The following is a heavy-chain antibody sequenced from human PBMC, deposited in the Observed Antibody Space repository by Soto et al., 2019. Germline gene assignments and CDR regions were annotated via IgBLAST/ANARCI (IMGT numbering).Heavy chain of an antibody. J-gene: IGHJ4*02. CDR1: GFTFSDYY. D-gene: IGHD3-3*01. CDR3: ARDGLDFWSGYYSFDY. Sequence: GGSLRLSCAASGFTFSDYYMTWIRQGPGKGPEWVANIKQDGSEKYYVDSVKGRFTISRDNAKNSLYLQMNSLRAEDTAVYYCARDGLDFWSGYYSFDYWGQGTLVTVSS. V-gene: IGHV3-7*03. CDR2: IKQDGSEK.